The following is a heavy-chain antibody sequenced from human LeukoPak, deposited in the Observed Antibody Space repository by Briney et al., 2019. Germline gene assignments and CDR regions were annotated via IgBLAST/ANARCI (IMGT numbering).Heavy chain of an antibody. CDR3: ARQSVRAIAIAARPGNYFDY. D-gene: IGHD6-6*01. CDR1: GGSISSSSDY. Sequence: SETLSLTCTVSGGSISSSSDYWGWIRQPPGKGLEWIGSIYYSGNTYYNPSLKSRVTISLDTSKNQFSLKLSSVTAADTAMYYCARQSVRAIAIAARPGNYFDYWGQGTLVTVSS. V-gene: IGHV4-39*01. CDR2: IYYSGNT. J-gene: IGHJ4*02.